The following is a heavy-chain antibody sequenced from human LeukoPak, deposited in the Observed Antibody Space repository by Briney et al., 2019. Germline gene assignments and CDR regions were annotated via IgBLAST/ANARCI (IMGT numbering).Heavy chain of an antibody. J-gene: IGHJ4*02. V-gene: IGHV3-53*01. CDR3: AKGSRADYGDYETYFDY. CDR1: GFTVSSNY. CDR2: IYSGGST. D-gene: IGHD4-17*01. Sequence: GGSLRLSCAASGFTVSSNYMSWVRQAPGKGLEWVSVIYSGGSTYYADSVKGRFTISRHNSKNTLYLQMNSLRAEDTAVYYCAKGSRADYGDYETYFDYWGQGTLVTVSS.